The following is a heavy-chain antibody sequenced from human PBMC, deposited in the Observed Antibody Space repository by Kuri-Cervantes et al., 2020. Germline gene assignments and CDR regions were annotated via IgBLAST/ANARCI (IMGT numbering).Heavy chain of an antibody. CDR1: GGSISSYY. V-gene: IGHV4-38-2*02. CDR2: IYHSGST. D-gene: IGHD6-13*01. Sequence: SETLSLTCTVSGGSISSYYWSWIRQPPGKGLEWIGSIYHSGSTYYNPSLKSRVTISVDTSKNQFSLKLSSVTAADTAVYYCARDRAEYSSSWYNYFDYWGQGTLVTVSS. J-gene: IGHJ4*02. CDR3: ARDRAEYSSSWYNYFDY.